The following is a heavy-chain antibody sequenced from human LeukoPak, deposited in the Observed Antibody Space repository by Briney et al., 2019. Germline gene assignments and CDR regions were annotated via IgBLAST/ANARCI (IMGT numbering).Heavy chain of an antibody. D-gene: IGHD6-13*01. Sequence: ASVKVSCKASGGTFSSYAISWVRQAPGQGLEWMGGIIPIFGTANYAQKFQGRVTITADKSTSTAYMELSSLRAEDTAVYYCAKDSWIQGIAAAGNDYWGQGTLVTVSS. V-gene: IGHV1-69*06. J-gene: IGHJ4*02. CDR3: AKDSWIQGIAAAGNDY. CDR2: IIPIFGTA. CDR1: GGTFSSYA.